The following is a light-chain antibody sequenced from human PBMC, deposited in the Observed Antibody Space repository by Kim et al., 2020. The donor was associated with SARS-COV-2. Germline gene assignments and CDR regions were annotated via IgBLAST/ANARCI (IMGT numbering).Light chain of an antibody. J-gene: IGLJ7*01. CDR2: GSR. V-gene: IGLV1-44*01. CDR3: ASWDDSLSGRL. CDR1: TSNIGTNT. Sequence: ELTQPPSASGTPGQRVTISCSGTTSNIGTNTVNWYQHLSGAAPKLIIYGSRQRPSGVPDRFSGSHSGTSASLAISGLQSEDEADYYCASWDDSLSGRLFGGGTQLTVL.